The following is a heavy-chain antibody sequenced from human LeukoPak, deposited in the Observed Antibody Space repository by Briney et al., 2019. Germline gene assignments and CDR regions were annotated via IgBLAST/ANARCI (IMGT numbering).Heavy chain of an antibody. D-gene: IGHD3-22*01. Sequence: ASVKVSCKASGYAFTSYAMHWVSRAPGQRLEWMGWINAGNGNTKYSQKFQGRVTITRDISASTAYMGLSSLRSETTAVNYCARDPSIYSSDSSGHNDYCGPGTPVTVSS. CDR1: GYAFTSYA. CDR2: INAGNGNT. J-gene: IGHJ4*02. CDR3: ARDPSIYSSDSSGHNDY. V-gene: IGHV1-3*01.